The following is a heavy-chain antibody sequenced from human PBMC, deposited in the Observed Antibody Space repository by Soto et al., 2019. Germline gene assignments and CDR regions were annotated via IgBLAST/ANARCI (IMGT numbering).Heavy chain of an antibody. CDR1: GFTCSSYA. D-gene: IGHD3-3*01. V-gene: IGHV3-23*01. Sequence: GGSLRLSCTAAGFTCSSYAMSWVRQAPGKGLEWVSAISGSGGSTYYADSVKGRFTISRDNSKNSLYLQMNSLRDEDTAVYYCARGSYYDFWSGYWDEAFDIWGQGTMVTVSS. J-gene: IGHJ3*02. CDR2: ISGSGGST. CDR3: ARGSYYDFWSGYWDEAFDI.